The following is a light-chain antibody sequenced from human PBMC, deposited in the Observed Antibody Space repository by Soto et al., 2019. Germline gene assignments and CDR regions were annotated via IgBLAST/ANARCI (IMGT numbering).Light chain of an antibody. CDR3: QQRSNWPLT. CDR2: DAS. V-gene: IGKV3-11*01. Sequence: EIVMTQSPVTLSVSPGERATLSCRASQSVSSNLAWYQQKPGQAPSLLIYDASNRATGIPARFSGSGSGTDFTLTISGLEPEDFAVYYCQQRSNWPLTFGGGTKVDIK. J-gene: IGKJ4*01. CDR1: QSVSSN.